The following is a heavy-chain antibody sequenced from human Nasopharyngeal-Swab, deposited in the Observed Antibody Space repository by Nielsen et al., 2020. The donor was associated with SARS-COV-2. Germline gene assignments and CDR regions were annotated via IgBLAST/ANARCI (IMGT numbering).Heavy chain of an antibody. J-gene: IGHJ6*03. CDR1: GYSFTSYW. CDR2: IYPGDSDT. Sequence: GESLKISCQGSGYSFTSYWIGWVRQMPGKVLEWMGIIYPGDSDTRYSPSFQGQVTISADKSISTAYLQWSSLKASDTAMYYCATGREHYYYYMDVWGKGTTVTVSS. V-gene: IGHV5-51*01. CDR3: ATGREHYYYYMDV. D-gene: IGHD1-1*01.